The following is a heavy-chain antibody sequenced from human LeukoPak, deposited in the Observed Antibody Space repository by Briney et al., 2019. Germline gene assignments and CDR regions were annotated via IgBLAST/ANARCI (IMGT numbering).Heavy chain of an antibody. V-gene: IGHV3-53*04. Sequence: GGSLRLFCTASGFTVSSSYMTWVRQAPGKGLEWVSLIYSGGGTFYADSVKGRFTISRHNFENTLYLQMNNLRAEDTAVYYCARVGVGTVAGNYFDDWGQGTLVTVSS. J-gene: IGHJ4*02. D-gene: IGHD6-19*01. CDR2: IYSGGGT. CDR1: GFTVSSSY. CDR3: ARVGVGTVAGNYFDD.